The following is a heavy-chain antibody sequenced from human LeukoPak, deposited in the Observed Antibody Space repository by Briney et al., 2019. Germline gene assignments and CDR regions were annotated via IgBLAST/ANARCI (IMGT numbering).Heavy chain of an antibody. V-gene: IGHV3-20*04. CDR3: ARVRDFSGSYAGYFDY. Sequence: RTGGSLRLSCAASGFTFDDYGMSWVRQAPGKGLEWVSGINWNGGSTGYADSVKGRFTISRDNAKNPLYLQMNSLRAEDTALYYCARVRDFSGSYAGYFDYWGQGTLVTVSS. CDR2: INWNGGST. J-gene: IGHJ4*02. D-gene: IGHD1-26*01. CDR1: GFTFDDYG.